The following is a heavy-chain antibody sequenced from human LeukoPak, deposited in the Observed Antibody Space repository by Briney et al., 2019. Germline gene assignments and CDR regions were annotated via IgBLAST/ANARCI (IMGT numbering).Heavy chain of an antibody. CDR1: GGSFSGYY. D-gene: IGHD1-14*01. J-gene: IGHJ6*03. V-gene: IGHV4-34*01. CDR2: INHSGST. CDR3: ARGFNHYMDV. Sequence: PSEXLSLACAVYGGSFSGYYWSWIRQPPGKGLEWIGEINHSGSTNYNPSLTSRVTISVDTSKNQFSLKLSPVTAADTAVYYCARGFNHYMDVWGKGTTVTVSS.